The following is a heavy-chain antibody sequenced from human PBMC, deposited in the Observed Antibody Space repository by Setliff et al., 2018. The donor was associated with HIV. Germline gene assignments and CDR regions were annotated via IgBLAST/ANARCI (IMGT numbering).Heavy chain of an antibody. V-gene: IGHV3-23*01. D-gene: IGHD3-10*01. CDR3: AKQVSGYFDY. J-gene: IGHJ4*02. CDR2: SGNGGII. Sequence: GGSLRLSCAASGFTFNNYAMIWVRQAPGKGLEWVSTSGNGGIIVYTDSVKGRFTMSRDNSKNTLFLVLTSLSPEDTAVYYCAKQVSGYFDYWGQGTLVTVSS. CDR1: GFTFNNYA.